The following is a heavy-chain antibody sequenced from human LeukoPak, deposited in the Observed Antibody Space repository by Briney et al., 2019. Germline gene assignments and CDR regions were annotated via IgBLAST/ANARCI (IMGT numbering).Heavy chain of an antibody. CDR3: AKEGGYSGYVDY. CDR1: GFTFSSYG. V-gene: IGHV3-30*18. CDR2: ISYDGSNK. Sequence: QSGGSLRLSCAASGFTFSSYGMHWVRQAPGKGLEWVAVISYDGSNKYYADSVKGRFTISRDNSKNTLYLQMNSLRAEDTAVYYCAKEGGYSGYVDYWGQGTLVTVSS. J-gene: IGHJ4*02. D-gene: IGHD5-12*01.